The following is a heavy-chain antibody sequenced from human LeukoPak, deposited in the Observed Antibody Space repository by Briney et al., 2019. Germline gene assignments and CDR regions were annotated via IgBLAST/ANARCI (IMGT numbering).Heavy chain of an antibody. CDR1: GFTFSSYA. V-gene: IGHV3-23*01. D-gene: IGHD5-12*01. CDR3: ARDLGSGYDSHDAFDI. CDR2: IGRSGADT. J-gene: IGHJ3*02. Sequence: PGGSLRLSCAASGFTFSSYAMSWVRQAPGKGLEWVSGIGRSGADTYYTDSVKGRFTISRDNSKNTLYLQMNSLRAEDTAVYYCARDLGSGYDSHDAFDIWGQGTMVTVSS.